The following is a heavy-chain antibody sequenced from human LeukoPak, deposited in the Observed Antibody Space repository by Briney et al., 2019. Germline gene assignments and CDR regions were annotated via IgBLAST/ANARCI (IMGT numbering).Heavy chain of an antibody. CDR2: IYYSGST. CDR1: GGSISSSSYY. D-gene: IGHD2-2*01. CDR3: ASPWDIVVVPASAGDAFDI. V-gene: IGHV4-39*01. J-gene: IGHJ3*02. Sequence: PSETLSLTCTVSGGSISSSSYYWGWIRQPPGKGLEWIGSIYYSGSTYYNPSLKSRVTISVDTSENQFSLKLSSVTAADTAVYYCASPWDIVVVPASAGDAFDIWGQGTMVTVSS.